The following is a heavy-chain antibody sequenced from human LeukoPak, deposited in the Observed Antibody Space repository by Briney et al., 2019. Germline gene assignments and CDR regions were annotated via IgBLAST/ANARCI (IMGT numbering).Heavy chain of an antibody. V-gene: IGHV4-34*01. Sequence: SETLSLTCAVYGGSFSGYYWSWIRQPPGKGLEWIGEINHSGSTNYNPSLKSRVTISVDTSKNQFSLKLSSVTAADTAVYYCARGAEGRDVVVPAAVHARSDAFDIWGQGTMVTVSS. J-gene: IGHJ3*02. D-gene: IGHD2-2*01. CDR2: INHSGST. CDR3: ARGAEGRDVVVPAAVHARSDAFDI. CDR1: GGSFSGYY.